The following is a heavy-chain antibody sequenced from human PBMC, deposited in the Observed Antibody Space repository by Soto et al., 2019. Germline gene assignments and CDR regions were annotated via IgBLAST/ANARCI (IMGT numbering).Heavy chain of an antibody. CDR3: AKSFPEPLNCSSTSCYVRAQRPYYYYYMDV. Sequence: PGGSLRLSCAASGFTFSSYGMHWVRQAPGKGLEWVAVIWYDGSNKYYADSVKGRFTISRDNSKNTLYLQMNSLRAEDTAVYYCAKSFPEPLNCSSTSCYVRAQRPYYYYYMDVWGKGTTVTVSS. V-gene: IGHV3-30*02. CDR1: GFTFSSYG. D-gene: IGHD2-2*01. J-gene: IGHJ6*03. CDR2: IWYDGSNK.